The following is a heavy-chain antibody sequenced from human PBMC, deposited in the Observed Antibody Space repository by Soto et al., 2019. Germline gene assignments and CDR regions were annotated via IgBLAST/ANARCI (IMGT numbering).Heavy chain of an antibody. D-gene: IGHD2-2*02. CDR2: ISSDSSYI. CDR3: ARGHCSRISCYTGGYYYYGMDV. V-gene: IGHV3-21*06. Sequence: GGSLRRSGAASGFTFSSYGMNWVRQAPGKGLEWVSSISSDSSYIYYTDSVKGRFTISRDNARDSLYLQMNSLRAEDTALYYCARGHCSRISCYTGGYYYYGMDVWGQGTTVTVSS. J-gene: IGHJ6*02. CDR1: GFTFSSYG.